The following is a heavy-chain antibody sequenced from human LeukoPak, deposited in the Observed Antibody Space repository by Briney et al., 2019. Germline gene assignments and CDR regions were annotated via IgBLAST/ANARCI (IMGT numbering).Heavy chain of an antibody. CDR3: AKGGQRGRWELLRWINYYYMDV. Sequence: SGGSLRPSCAASGFTFSSYGMHWVRQAPGKVLEWVAVISYDGSNKYYADSVKGRFTISRDNSKNTLYLQMNSLRAEDTAVYYCAKGGQRGRWELLRWINYYYMDVWGKGTTVTVSS. CDR1: GFTFSSYG. V-gene: IGHV3-30*18. J-gene: IGHJ6*03. D-gene: IGHD1-26*01. CDR2: ISYDGSNK.